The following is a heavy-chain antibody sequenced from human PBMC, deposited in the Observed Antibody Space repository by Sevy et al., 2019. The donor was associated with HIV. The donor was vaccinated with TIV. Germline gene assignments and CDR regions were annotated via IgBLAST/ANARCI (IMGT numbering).Heavy chain of an antibody. CDR2: IYSGGST. D-gene: IGHD3-3*01. Sequence: GGSLRLSCAASGFTVSSNYMSWVRQAPGKGLEWVSVIYSGGSTYYADSVKGRFTISRDNSKNTLYLQMNSLRAEDTAVYYCARRHFGRLGRDIWGQGTMVTVSS. CDR3: ARRHFGRLGRDI. CDR1: GFTVSSNY. J-gene: IGHJ3*02. V-gene: IGHV3-53*01.